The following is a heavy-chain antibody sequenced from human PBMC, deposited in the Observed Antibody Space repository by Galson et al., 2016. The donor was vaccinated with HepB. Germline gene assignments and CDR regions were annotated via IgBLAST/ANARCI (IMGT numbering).Heavy chain of an antibody. D-gene: IGHD1-1*01. CDR2: TIPISDSP. Sequence: SVKVSCKASGGIFGSFAISWVRQAPGQGLEWMGGTIPISDSPNYAHKFQGRVTITADESTTTAYMELSAVRSEDTAVYYCATRDTTGPTCDVGAYYYGMDVWGQGTTVTVSS. J-gene: IGHJ6*02. V-gene: IGHV1-69*13. CDR1: GGIFGSFA. CDR3: ATRDTTGPTCDVGAYYYGMDV.